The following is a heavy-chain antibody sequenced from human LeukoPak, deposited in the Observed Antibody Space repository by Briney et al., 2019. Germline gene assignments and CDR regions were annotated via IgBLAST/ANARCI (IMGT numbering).Heavy chain of an antibody. J-gene: IGHJ4*02. CDR1: GGTFSSYA. D-gene: IGHD3-22*01. CDR2: IIPIFGTA. CDR3: AGGSYYDSSGYYYESGVYFDY. V-gene: IGHV1-69*05. Sequence: SVKVSCKASGGTFSSYAISWVRQAPGQGLEWMGRIIPIFGTANYAQKFQGRVTITTDESTSTAYMELSSLRSEDTAVYYCAGGSYYDSSGYYYESGVYFDYWGQGTLVTVSS.